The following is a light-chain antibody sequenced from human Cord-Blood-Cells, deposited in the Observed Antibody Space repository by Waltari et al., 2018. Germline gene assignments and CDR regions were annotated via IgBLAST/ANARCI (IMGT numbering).Light chain of an antibody. CDR2: EAS. CDR3: QQRSNWPPLT. J-gene: IGKJ4*01. Sequence: ESVLIQSLATLSLSPGGRATLSCRASQSVSSYLAWYQQKPGQAPRLLIYEASNRATGIPARFSGSGSGTDFTLTISSLEPEDFSVYYCQQRSNWPPLTFGGGTKVEIK. CDR1: QSVSSY. V-gene: IGKV3-11*01.